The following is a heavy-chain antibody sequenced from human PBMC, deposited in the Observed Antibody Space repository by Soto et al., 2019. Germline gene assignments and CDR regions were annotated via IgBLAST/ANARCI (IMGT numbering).Heavy chain of an antibody. J-gene: IGHJ4*02. Sequence: QVQLVQSGAEVKKPGASVKVSCKASGYTFRSYGITWVRQAPGQGLEWMGWISAYNGNTNYAQKIQGRVTMTTDTSTSTAYMELRSLRSDDTALYYCARGADVVAAVDFDYWGQGTLVTVSS. CDR1: GYTFRSYG. V-gene: IGHV1-18*01. CDR2: ISAYNGNT. CDR3: ARGADVVAAVDFDY. D-gene: IGHD2-15*01.